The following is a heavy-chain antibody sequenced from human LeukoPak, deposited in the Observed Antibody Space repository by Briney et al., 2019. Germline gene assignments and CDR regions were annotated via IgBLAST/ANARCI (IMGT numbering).Heavy chain of an antibody. CDR1: GFTFTSYA. J-gene: IGHJ4*02. CDR3: ARDGPCGGDCYIDY. V-gene: IGHV3-30-3*01. CDR2: ISYDGSNK. Sequence: PGRSLRLSCAASGFTFTSYAMHWVRQAPGKRLEWVAVISYDGSNKYYADSVKGRFTISRDNSKNTLYLQMNSLRAEDTAVYYCARDGPCGGDCYIDYWGQGTLVTVPS. D-gene: IGHD2-21*02.